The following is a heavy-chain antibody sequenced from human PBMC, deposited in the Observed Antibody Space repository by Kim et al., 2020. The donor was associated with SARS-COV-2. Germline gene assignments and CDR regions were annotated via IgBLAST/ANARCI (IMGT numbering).Heavy chain of an antibody. CDR3: ARDKDTAMVIDY. Sequence: YYADSGKGRFTISRDNSKNTLYLQMNSLRAEDTAVYYCARDKDTAMVIDYWGQGTLVTVSS. D-gene: IGHD5-18*01. V-gene: IGHV3-30*01. J-gene: IGHJ4*02.